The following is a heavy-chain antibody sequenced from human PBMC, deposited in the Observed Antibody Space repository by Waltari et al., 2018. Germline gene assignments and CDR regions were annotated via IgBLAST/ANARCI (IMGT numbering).Heavy chain of an antibody. CDR3: ARDGREWSRDY. D-gene: IGHD2-8*01. CDR2: ISSSFKT. Sequence: EVKLVVSGGGMVNPGGSMRLSCAASGFNLSPCGMTWVRQAPGKGLEWVAGISSSFKTNYRDSVKGRFSISRDNAKNAVYLIMNSLRAEDAAVYYCARDGREWSRDYWGQGTLVTVSS. CDR1: GFNLSPCG. V-gene: IGHV3-21*02. J-gene: IGHJ4*02.